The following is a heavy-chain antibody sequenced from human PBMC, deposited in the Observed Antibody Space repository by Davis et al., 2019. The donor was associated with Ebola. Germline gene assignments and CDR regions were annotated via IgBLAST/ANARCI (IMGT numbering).Heavy chain of an antibody. CDR1: GGSFSGYY. Sequence: SETLSPTFAPYGGSFSGYYWRWIRQPPGKGLEWIGQINHSGSTNYNPSLKSRVTISVDTSKNQFSLKLSFLTAADTAVYYCARDQRLGSNYVYDYYGMDVWGQGTTVTVSS. V-gene: IGHV4-34*01. CDR2: INHSGST. J-gene: IGHJ6*02. CDR3: ARDQRLGSNYVYDYYGMDV. D-gene: IGHD4-11*01.